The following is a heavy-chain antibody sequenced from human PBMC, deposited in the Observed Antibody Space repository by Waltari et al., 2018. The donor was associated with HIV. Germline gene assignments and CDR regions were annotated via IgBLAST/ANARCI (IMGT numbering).Heavy chain of an antibody. CDR3: VGPDDYPYYYYPMDV. D-gene: IGHD4-17*01. CDR1: GYTFTTNW. CDR2: TYPADSDT. Sequence: EVQLVQSGAEMKKPGESLTISCKASGYTFTTNWIGWVRHMPGKGLEWMGVTYPADSDTRYSPSFQGQVTISADKSINTAYLQWTSLKASDTAIYYCVGPDDYPYYYYPMDVWGQGTTVIVSS. V-gene: IGHV5-51*01. J-gene: IGHJ6*02.